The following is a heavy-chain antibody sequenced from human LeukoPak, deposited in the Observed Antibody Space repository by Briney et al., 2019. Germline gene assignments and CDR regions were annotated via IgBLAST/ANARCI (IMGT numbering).Heavy chain of an antibody. V-gene: IGHV4-30-4*01. CDR3: ARQYYYDSMIEP. CDR1: GGSISSGDYY. D-gene: IGHD3-22*01. J-gene: IGHJ5*02. Sequence: SETLSLSCTVSGGSISSGDYYWSWIRQPPGKGLEWIAYMYYSGSTYYNPSLKSRVSMSADTSKNQLSLKLSSVTAEGTAVYYWARQYYYDSMIEPWGQG. CDR2: MYYSGST.